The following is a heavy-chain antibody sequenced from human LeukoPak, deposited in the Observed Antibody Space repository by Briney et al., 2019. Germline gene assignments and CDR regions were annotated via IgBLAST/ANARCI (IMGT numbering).Heavy chain of an antibody. D-gene: IGHD1-1*01. Sequence: GESLKISCRGSGYTFTSYWIGWVRQMPGKGLEWMGVIYPGDSDARYSPSFQGQVTISADKSIRTAYLQRSSLKASDSAIYYCARKYTITTKFDYWGQGTLVTVSS. CDR3: ARKYTITTKFDY. J-gene: IGHJ4*02. CDR2: IYPGDSDA. V-gene: IGHV5-51*01. CDR1: GYTFTSYW.